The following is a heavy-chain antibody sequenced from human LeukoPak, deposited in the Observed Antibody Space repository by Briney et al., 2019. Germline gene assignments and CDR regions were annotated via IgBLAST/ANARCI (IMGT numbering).Heavy chain of an antibody. Sequence: GGSLRLSCAASGFTFSSYAMSWVRQAPGKGLEWVSAISGSGGSTYYADSVKGRFTISRDNSKNTLYLQMNSLRAEDTDVYYCAKDGSRSYYGSGSFLPAWFDPWGQGTLVTVSS. J-gene: IGHJ5*02. CDR2: ISGSGGST. D-gene: IGHD3-10*01. CDR3: AKDGSRSYYGSGSFLPAWFDP. V-gene: IGHV3-23*01. CDR1: GFTFSSYA.